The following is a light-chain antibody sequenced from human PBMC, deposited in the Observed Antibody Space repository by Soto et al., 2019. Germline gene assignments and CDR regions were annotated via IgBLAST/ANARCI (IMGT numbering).Light chain of an antibody. V-gene: IGKV3-20*01. J-gene: IGKJ4*01. Sequence: EIVLTQSPGTLSLSPGERATLSCRASQSVSSSFLAWYQQKPGQAPRLLIYGASSSATGIPDRFSGSGSGTDFTLTISRLDPEDFAVYYCQQMRYFGGGTKVEIK. CDR1: QSVSSSF. CDR3: QQMRY. CDR2: GAS.